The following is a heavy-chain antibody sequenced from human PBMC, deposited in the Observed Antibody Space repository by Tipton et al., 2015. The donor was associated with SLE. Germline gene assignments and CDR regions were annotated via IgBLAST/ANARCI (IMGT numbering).Heavy chain of an antibody. V-gene: IGHV1-46*01. CDR3: ASNGQRLNAFDI. D-gene: IGHD2-8*01. CDR1: GYTFTSYY. CDR2: INPGGDST. J-gene: IGHJ3*02. Sequence: QLVQSGADVRKPGASVKVSCKASGYTFTSYYMHWVRQAPEQGLEWMGMINPGGDSTNNAQKFQGRLTMTRDTSTSTVYMELSSLRSEDTAVYYCASNGQRLNAFDIWGQGTMVTVSS.